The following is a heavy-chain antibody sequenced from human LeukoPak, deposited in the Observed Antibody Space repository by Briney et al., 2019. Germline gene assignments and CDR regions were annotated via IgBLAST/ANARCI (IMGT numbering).Heavy chain of an antibody. V-gene: IGHV1-69*02. CDR1: GGTFSSYT. Sequence: SVKVSCKASGGTFSSYTISWVRQAPGQGLEWMGRIIPILGIANYAQKFQGRVTITADKSTGTAYMELSSLRSEDTPVYYCARVQDAIAAREFDYWGQGTLVTVSS. CDR3: ARVQDAIAAREFDY. CDR2: IIPILGIA. D-gene: IGHD6-6*01. J-gene: IGHJ4*02.